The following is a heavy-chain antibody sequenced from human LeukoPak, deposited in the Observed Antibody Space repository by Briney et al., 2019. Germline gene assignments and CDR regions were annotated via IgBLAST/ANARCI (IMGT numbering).Heavy chain of an antibody. CDR2: ISGGGDST. V-gene: IGHV3-23*01. CDR1: GFTFSSYA. J-gene: IGHJ4*02. Sequence: GGSLRLSCAASGFTFSSYAMSWVRQAPGKGLEWVSGISGGGDSTYYADSVKGRFTISRDNSKNTLCLQMDSLRAEDTAVYYCATFQIVVVPAAEDFDYWGQGTLVTVSS. D-gene: IGHD2-2*01. CDR3: ATFQIVVVPAAEDFDY.